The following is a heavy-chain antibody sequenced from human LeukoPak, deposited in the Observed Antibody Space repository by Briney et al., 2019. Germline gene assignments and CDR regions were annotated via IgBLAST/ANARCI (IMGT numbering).Heavy chain of an antibody. D-gene: IGHD4-17*01. CDR2: INPNSGGT. CDR1: GYTFTVYY. J-gene: IGHJ3*02. Sequence: ASVKVSCEASGYTFTVYYMHWVREGPGQGLEWRGWINPNSGGTNYAQKFQGRVTMTRNTSISTAYMELSRLRSEDTAVYYCAIGYGDYIYASNIWGQGRMVTVSS. V-gene: IGHV1-2*02. CDR3: AIGYGDYIYASNI.